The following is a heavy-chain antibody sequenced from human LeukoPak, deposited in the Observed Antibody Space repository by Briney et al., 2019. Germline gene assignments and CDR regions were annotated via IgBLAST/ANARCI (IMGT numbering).Heavy chain of an antibody. CDR3: ARDAHCTGVSCYSPYNWFDP. CDR2: IYFSGTT. J-gene: IGHJ5*02. Sequence: RASETLSLTCAVYGGSFSGYYWSWIRQPPGKGLEWIGCIYFSGTTYYNPSLQRRATISVATAKNQFSLKVTSVTAADTAAYYCARDAHCTGVSCYSPYNWFDPWGQGTLVTVSS. V-gene: IGHV4-34*11. CDR1: GGSFSGYY. D-gene: IGHD2-15*01.